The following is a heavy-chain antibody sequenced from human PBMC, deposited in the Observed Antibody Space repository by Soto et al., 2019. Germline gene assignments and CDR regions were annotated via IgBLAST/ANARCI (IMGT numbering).Heavy chain of an antibody. Sequence: EVRLVETGGGLIQSGGSLRLSCIASGFSISSNYMAWVRQVPGKGLEWVSIVYSGGKTFYADSVKGRFTISRDNSKNTFYLQMNSLRGEDTAVYFCSKGCSDYTCYLDKWGQGTLVTVSS. J-gene: IGHJ4*02. CDR3: SKGCSDYTCYLDK. V-gene: IGHV3-53*02. CDR2: VYSGGKT. CDR1: GFSISSNY. D-gene: IGHD2-15*01.